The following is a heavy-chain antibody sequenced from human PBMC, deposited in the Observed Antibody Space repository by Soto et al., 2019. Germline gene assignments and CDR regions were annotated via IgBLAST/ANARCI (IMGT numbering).Heavy chain of an antibody. V-gene: IGHV3-66*01. CDR2: IYSGGST. D-gene: IGHD2-2*01. CDR1: GFTVSSNY. J-gene: IGHJ6*03. CDR3: ARESSYYYYYMDV. Sequence: EVQLVESGGGLVQPGGSLRLSCAASGFTVSSNYMSWVRQAPGKGLEWVSVIYSGGSTYYADSVKGRFTISRDNSKNTRYLQMNSLRAEDTAVYYCARESSYYYYYMDVWGKGTTVTVSS.